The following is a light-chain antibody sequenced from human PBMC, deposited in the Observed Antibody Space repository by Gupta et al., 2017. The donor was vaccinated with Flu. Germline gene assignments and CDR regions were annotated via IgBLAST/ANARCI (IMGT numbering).Light chain of an antibody. CDR2: AAS. CDR3: QQSYINPRT. V-gene: IGKV1-39*01. CDR1: QSISTY. J-gene: IGKJ1*01. Sequence: PSSLSASVGDRVTITCRASQSISTYLNWYQQKPGKAPKLLIYAASSLQSGVPSRFSGSGSGTDFTLTLSRLQPEDFATYYCQQSYINPRTFGQGTKVEI.